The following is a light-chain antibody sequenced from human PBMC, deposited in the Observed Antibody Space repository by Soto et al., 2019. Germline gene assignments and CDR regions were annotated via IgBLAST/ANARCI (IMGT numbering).Light chain of an antibody. CDR1: QSVAGNF. CDR2: AAS. J-gene: IGKJ3*01. Sequence: EIVLTQSPGTLSFSPGERDTLSCTASQSVAGNFLAWYQQRPGQAPRLLISAASSRATAIPDRFSGSGSGTEFTLTISRLEPDDSAVYFCQQYGNSPLTVGPGTKLNIK. CDR3: QQYGNSPLT. V-gene: IGKV3-20*01.